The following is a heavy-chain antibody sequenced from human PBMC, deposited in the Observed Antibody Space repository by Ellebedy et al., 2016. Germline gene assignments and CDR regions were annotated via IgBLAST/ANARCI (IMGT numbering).Heavy chain of an antibody. CDR3: ARRNDFDI. V-gene: IGHV3-21*05. J-gene: IGHJ3*02. Sequence: GESLKISCVASGFIFSSHNMVWVRQAPGKGLEWVAYIDLGSDFIKYADSVKGRFINSRDNAKNSLHLQMNSLRAEDTAVYYCARRNDFDIWGQGTMVTVSS. CDR1: GFIFSSHN. CDR2: IDLGSDFI.